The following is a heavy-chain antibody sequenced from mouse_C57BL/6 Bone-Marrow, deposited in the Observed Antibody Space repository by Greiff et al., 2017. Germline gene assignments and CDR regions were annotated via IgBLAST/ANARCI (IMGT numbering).Heavy chain of an antibody. CDR3: ARGDYYGSSHWYFDV. D-gene: IGHD1-1*01. Sequence: QVHVKQSGAELVKPGASVKMSCKASGYTFTTYPIEWMKQNHGKSLEWIGNFHPYNDDTKYNEKFKGKATLTVEKSSSTVYLELSRLTSDDSAVFCCARGDYYGSSHWYFDVWGTGTTVTVSS. J-gene: IGHJ1*03. CDR2: FHPYNDDT. CDR1: GYTFTTYP. V-gene: IGHV1-47*01.